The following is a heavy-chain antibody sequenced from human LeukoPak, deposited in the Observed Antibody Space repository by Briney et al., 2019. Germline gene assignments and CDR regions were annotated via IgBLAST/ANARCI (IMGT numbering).Heavy chain of an antibody. CDR3: AKDRCSNGIGCYYYYMDV. V-gene: IGHV3-74*01. CDR1: GFTFSSYW. Sequence: GGSLRLSCAASGFTFSSYWMHWVRQAPGKGLVWVSRIKSDGSNTGYADSVKGRFTISRDSSKNILYLQLNSLRAEDTAVYYCAKDRCSNGIGCYYYYMDVWGKGTTVTISS. D-gene: IGHD2-8*01. J-gene: IGHJ6*03. CDR2: IKSDGSNT.